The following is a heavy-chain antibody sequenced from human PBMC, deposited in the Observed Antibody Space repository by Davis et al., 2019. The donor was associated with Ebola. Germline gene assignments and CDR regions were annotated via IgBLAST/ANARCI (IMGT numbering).Heavy chain of an antibody. Sequence: GESLKISCAASGFTFSSYSMSWVRQAPGKGLEWVSVIYDQSTAYADSVKGRFTISRDNAKNSLYLQMNSLRAEDTALYYCARESSAAAGWFDPWGQGTLVTVSS. D-gene: IGHD6-13*01. V-gene: IGHV3-21*01. J-gene: IGHJ5*02. CDR1: GFTFSSYS. CDR3: ARESSAAAGWFDP. CDR2: IYDQST.